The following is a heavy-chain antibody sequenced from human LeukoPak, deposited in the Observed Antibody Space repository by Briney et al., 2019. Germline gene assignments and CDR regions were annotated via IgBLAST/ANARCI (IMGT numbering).Heavy chain of an antibody. CDR2: VYYSGGT. J-gene: IGHJ4*02. CDR1: GGSIGSYY. CDR3: ARDIAGPGLHYFDY. Sequence: SETLSLTCTISGGSIGSYYWTWIRQSPGKGLEWIGYVYYSGGTNYNPSFKSRVIISVDSSKNQFSLKLTSVTAADTAVYYCARDIAGPGLHYFDYWGQGILVTVSS. V-gene: IGHV4-59*01. D-gene: IGHD6-13*01.